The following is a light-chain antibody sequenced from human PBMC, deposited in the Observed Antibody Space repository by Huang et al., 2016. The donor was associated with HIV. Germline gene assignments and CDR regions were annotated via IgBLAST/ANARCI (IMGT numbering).Light chain of an antibody. Sequence: VMTQSPASLSASPGARVTLSCRASQGVRTNLAWYQQKPGQAPTLLMFGASTRATGTPPRLSGSGSGTDFTLTITSLQSSDSAIYYCKQYNDWPPLTFGGGTKVEI. CDR2: GAS. V-gene: IGKV3D-15*01. J-gene: IGKJ4*01. CDR3: KQYNDWPPLT. CDR1: QGVRTN.